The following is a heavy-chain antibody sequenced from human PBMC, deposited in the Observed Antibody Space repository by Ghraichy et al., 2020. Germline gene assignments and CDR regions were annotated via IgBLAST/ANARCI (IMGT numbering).Heavy chain of an antibody. Sequence: GSLRLSCAASGFTFTTYSMTWVRQAPGKGLDWVSYISSSGTTIYYADSVKGRFTISRDNAKKSLYLQMNSLTDEDTAVYYCARLPTVLDYYYYGMDVWGQGTTVTVSS. CDR3: ARLPTVLDYYYYGMDV. D-gene: IGHD4-17*01. CDR2: ISSSGTTI. J-gene: IGHJ6*02. V-gene: IGHV3-48*02. CDR1: GFTFTTYS.